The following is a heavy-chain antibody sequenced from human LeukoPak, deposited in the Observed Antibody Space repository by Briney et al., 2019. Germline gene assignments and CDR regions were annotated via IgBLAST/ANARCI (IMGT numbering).Heavy chain of an antibody. CDR3: AKDPVDIVATAFDY. CDR1: GFTFSSYA. Sequence: HSGGSLRLSCAASGFTFSSYAMSWVRQAPGKGLEWVSAISGSGGSTYYADSVKGRFTISRDNSKNTLYLQMNSLRAEDTAVYYCAKDPVDIVATAFDYWGQGTLVAVSS. CDR2: ISGSGGST. J-gene: IGHJ4*02. V-gene: IGHV3-23*01. D-gene: IGHD5-12*01.